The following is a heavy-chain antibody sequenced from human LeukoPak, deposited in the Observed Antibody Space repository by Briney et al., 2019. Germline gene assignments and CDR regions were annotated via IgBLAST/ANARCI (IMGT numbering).Heavy chain of an antibody. V-gene: IGHV3-7*04. J-gene: IGHJ3*02. D-gene: IGHD5-12*01. CDR2: INQDGSEK. CDR1: GFPFSSYW. CDR3: ARVVTWMEKAFDI. Sequence: TGGSLRLSCEASGFPFSSYWMTWVRQAPGKGLEWVANINQDGSEKYYVGSVRGRFTISRDNAKNSLFLQMNSLRAEDTAVYFCARVVTWMEKAFDIWGQGTMVTVSS.